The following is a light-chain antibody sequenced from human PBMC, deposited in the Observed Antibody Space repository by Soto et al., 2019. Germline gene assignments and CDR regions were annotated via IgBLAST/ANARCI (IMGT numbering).Light chain of an antibody. CDR2: GAS. CDR3: QQRSNWPIT. V-gene: IGKV3D-20*02. Sequence: IVMPQSPSTLSVSPGERSTLSCISSQSVSSSYLAWYQQKPGQAPRLLIYGASSRATGIPDRFSGSGSGTDFTLTISSLEPEDFAVYYCQQRSNWPITFGQGTRLEIK. J-gene: IGKJ5*01. CDR1: QSVSSSY.